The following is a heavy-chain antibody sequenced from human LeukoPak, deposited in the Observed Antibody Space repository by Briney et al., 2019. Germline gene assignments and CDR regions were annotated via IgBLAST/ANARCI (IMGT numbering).Heavy chain of an antibody. CDR1: GFTFSSYA. V-gene: IGHV3-23*01. Sequence: GGSLGLSCAASGFTFSSYAMSWVRQAPGKGLEWVSDINGSGGNTYYADSVKGRFTISRDNSKNTLYLQMNSLRAEDTAVYYCAKRVAGVGATRDLKTDYYYYYYMDVWGKGTTVTISS. CDR3: AKRVAGVGATRDLKTDYYYYYYMDV. J-gene: IGHJ6*03. D-gene: IGHD1-26*01. CDR2: INGSGGNT.